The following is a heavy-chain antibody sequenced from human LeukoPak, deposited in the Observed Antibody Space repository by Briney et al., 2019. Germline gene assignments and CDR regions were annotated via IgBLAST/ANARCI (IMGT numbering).Heavy chain of an antibody. D-gene: IGHD2-21*02. Sequence: PSETLSLTCTVSVGSISSYYWSWIRQPPGKGLEWIGYIHYSGSTNYNPSLKSRVTISVDTSKNQFSLKLSSVTAADTAVYYCARHLYCGSDCYTFDYWGQGTLVTVSS. CDR3: ARHLYCGSDCYTFDY. CDR2: IHYSGST. CDR1: VGSISSYY. J-gene: IGHJ4*02. V-gene: IGHV4-59*08.